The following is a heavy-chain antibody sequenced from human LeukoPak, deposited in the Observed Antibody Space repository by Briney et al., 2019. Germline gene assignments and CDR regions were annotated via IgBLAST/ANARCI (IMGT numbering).Heavy chain of an antibody. Sequence: PSETLSLTCSDSGGSIRNHFWSWIRLPPRKGLEWIGNIYYTTNPNYSPSLASRVTISVDTSKNQLSLNLNSVSAADTAIYYCARDRNYFNAWGQGTRVTVSS. CDR1: GGSIRNHF. V-gene: IGHV4-59*11. CDR2: IYYTTNP. J-gene: IGHJ5*02. CDR3: ARDRNYFNA. D-gene: IGHD4-11*01.